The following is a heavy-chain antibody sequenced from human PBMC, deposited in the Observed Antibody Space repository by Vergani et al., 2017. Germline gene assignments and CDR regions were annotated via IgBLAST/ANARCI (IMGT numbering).Heavy chain of an antibody. CDR1: GFTFSSYA. CDR3: AKDRQASGSYYDY. V-gene: IGHV3-23*01. J-gene: IGHJ4*02. Sequence: EVQLLASGGGLVQPGGSLSLSCAASGFTFSSYAMSWVRQAPGKGLEWVSAISGSGGSTYYADSVKGRFTISRDNSKNTLYLQMNILRAEDTAVYYCAKDRQASGSYYDYWGQGTLVTVSS. D-gene: IGHD1-26*01. CDR2: ISGSGGST.